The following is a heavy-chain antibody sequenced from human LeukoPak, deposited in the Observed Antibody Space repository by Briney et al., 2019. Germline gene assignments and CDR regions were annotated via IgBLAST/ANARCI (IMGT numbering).Heavy chain of an antibody. V-gene: IGHV4-30-4*08. J-gene: IGHJ5*02. CDR1: AGSTSSVYYY. D-gene: IGHD3-10*01. Sequence: SQTLSPTSPVYAGSTSSVYYYWGWPRDTPGNGLEWFGHIYYSGSTYYNPSLKSRVTISVGTSKNQFSLKLSSVTAADTAVYYCACLTYYYGSGGVHHFDPWGQGTLVTVSS. CDR3: ACLTYYYGSGGVHHFDP. CDR2: IYYSGST.